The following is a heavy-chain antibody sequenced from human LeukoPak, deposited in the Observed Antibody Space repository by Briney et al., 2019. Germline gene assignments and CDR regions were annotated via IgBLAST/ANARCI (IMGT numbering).Heavy chain of an antibody. Sequence: GGSLRLSCAASGFTVSSNYMSWVRQAPGKGLEWVSYISGSSSTIYYADSVKGRFTISRDNAKNSLYLQMNSLRAEDTAVYYCARAVRPPFESYNSSGVDVWGKGTTVTVSS. V-gene: IGHV3-48*01. CDR3: ARAVRPPFESYNSSGVDV. J-gene: IGHJ6*04. CDR2: ISGSSSTI. CDR1: GFTVSSNY. D-gene: IGHD6-6*01.